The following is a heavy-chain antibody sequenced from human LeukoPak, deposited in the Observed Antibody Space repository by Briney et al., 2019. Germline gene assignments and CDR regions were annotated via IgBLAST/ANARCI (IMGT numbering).Heavy chain of an antibody. Sequence: ASVKVSCKASGYTFTRYGITWVRQAPGQGLEWMGWISGYNGYTNYAQKFQFRVTMTTDTSTSTAYMELRSLTSDDTAVYYCARDKAVTTELTQYFHHWGQGTLVTVSS. CDR1: GYTFTRYG. J-gene: IGHJ1*01. D-gene: IGHD4-11*01. CDR2: ISGYNGYT. CDR3: ARDKAVTTELTQYFHH. V-gene: IGHV1-18*01.